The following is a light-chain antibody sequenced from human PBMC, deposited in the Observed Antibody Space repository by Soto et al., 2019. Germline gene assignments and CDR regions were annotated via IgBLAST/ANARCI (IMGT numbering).Light chain of an antibody. J-gene: IGKJ4*01. Sequence: IVLTQSPATLSLSPGERATLSCRASQSVDSYLAWYQQKPGQAPRLLIYDASNTATGIPARFSGSGSGTDFTLTISSLEPEDLAVYYCQQRSNWNLTFGGGTKVEIK. CDR1: QSVDSY. V-gene: IGKV3-11*01. CDR2: DAS. CDR3: QQRSNWNLT.